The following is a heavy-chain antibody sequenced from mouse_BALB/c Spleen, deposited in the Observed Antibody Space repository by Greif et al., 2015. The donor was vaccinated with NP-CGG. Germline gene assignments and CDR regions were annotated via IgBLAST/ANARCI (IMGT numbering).Heavy chain of an antibody. CDR1: GYSITSGYY. J-gene: IGHJ4*01. Sequence: EVKLEESGPGLVKPSQSLSLTCSVTGYSITSGYYWNWIRQFPGNKLEWMGYISYDGSNNYNPSLKNRISITRDTSKNQFFLKLNSVTTEDTATYYCARRGNRYDGRAGYYYAMDYWGQGTSVTVSS. D-gene: IGHD2-14*01. CDR3: ARRGNRYDGRAGYYYAMDY. CDR2: ISYDGSN. V-gene: IGHV3-6*02.